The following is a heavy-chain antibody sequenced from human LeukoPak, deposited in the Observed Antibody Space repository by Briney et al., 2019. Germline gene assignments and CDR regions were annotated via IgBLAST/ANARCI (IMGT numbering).Heavy chain of an antibody. J-gene: IGHJ3*02. CDR1: GFTFSSYE. V-gene: IGHV3-48*03. CDR2: ISSSGSTI. D-gene: IGHD1-26*01. CDR3: ARYQVGATRFDAFDI. Sequence: GGSLRLSCAASGFTFSSYEMNWVRQAPGKGLEWVSYISSSGSTIYYADSVKGRFTISRDNAKNSLYLQMNSLRAEDTAVYYCARYQVGATRFDAFDIWGQGTMVTVSS.